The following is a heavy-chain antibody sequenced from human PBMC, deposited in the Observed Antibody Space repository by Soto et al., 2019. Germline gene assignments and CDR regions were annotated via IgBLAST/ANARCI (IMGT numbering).Heavy chain of an antibody. V-gene: IGHV1-18*01. J-gene: IGHJ6*02. Sequence: ASVKGSCKASGYTFTSYGISWVRQAPGQGLEWMGWISAYNGNTNYAQKLQGRVTMTTDTSTSTAYMELRSLRSDDTAVYYCARAGRGRYYDILTGPRGMDVWGQGTTVTVSS. CDR1: GYTFTSYG. CDR3: ARAGRGRYYDILTGPRGMDV. CDR2: ISAYNGNT. D-gene: IGHD3-9*01.